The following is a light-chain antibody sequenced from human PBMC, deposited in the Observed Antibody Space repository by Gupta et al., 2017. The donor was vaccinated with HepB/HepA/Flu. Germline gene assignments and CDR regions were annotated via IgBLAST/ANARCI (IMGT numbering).Light chain of an antibody. J-gene: IGLJ2*01. CDR3: STWANILSLYVV. CDR1: SSNIGSNY. V-gene: IGLV1-51*02. CDR2: ESH. Sequence: QSVLTHPPSVSAAPGQKVTISCSGSSSNIGSNYVSWYQQLPGTAPRLLILESHKRPSGIPDRISGSKSGTSDTLGLTGLQTGDEAMDDCSTWANILSLYVVFGGGTKLTVL.